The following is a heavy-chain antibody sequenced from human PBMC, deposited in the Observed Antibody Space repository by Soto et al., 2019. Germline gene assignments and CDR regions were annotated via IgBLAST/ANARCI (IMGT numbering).Heavy chain of an antibody. CDR2: IYHSGST. CDR3: ARGTNYYDSSGYYLDY. J-gene: IGHJ4*02. Sequence: QLQLQESGSGLVKPSQTLSLTCAVSGGSISRGGYSWSWIRQPPGKGLEWIGYIYHSGSTYYNPSIKSRVTISVDRSKNQFSLKLSSVTAADTAVYYCARGTNYYDSSGYYLDYWGQGTLVTVSS. CDR1: GGSISRGGYS. V-gene: IGHV4-30-2*01. D-gene: IGHD3-22*01.